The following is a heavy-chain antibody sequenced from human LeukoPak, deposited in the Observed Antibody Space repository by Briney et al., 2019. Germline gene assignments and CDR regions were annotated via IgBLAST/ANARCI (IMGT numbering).Heavy chain of an antibody. CDR3: ARDLEGPGMLGY. Sequence: GWSLRLSCAASGFTVRSNYMSWVRQAPGKGLEWVSVTHSGGSTYYADSVKGRFTISRHNSKNTLYLQMNSLRAEDTAVYYCARDLEGPGMLGYWGREPWSPSPQ. D-gene: IGHD3-10*02. CDR2: THSGGST. CDR1: GFTVRSNY. V-gene: IGHV3-53*04. J-gene: IGHJ4*02.